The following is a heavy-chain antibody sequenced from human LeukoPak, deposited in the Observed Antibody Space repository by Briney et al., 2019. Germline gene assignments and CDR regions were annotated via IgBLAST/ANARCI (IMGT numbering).Heavy chain of an antibody. CDR1: GVSISSSNSY. CDR3: AKEYSGYAGQNTGGFDY. CDR2: IYYSGNT. Sequence: SETLSLTCTVSGVSISSSNSYWGWIRQPPGKGLEWIGSIYYSGNTYYNASLKSQVSISIDTSKNQFSLKLSSVTAADTAVYYCAKEYSGYAGQNTGGFDYWGQGTLVTVSS. D-gene: IGHD5-12*01. V-gene: IGHV4-39*02. J-gene: IGHJ4*02.